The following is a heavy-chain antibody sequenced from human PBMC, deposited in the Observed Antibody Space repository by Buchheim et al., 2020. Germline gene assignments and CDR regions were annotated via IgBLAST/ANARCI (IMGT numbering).Heavy chain of an antibody. Sequence: QVQLQESGPGLVKPSETLSLTCTVSGGFITNYYWSWVRQPAGGGLDWIGRISSTGYSNYRPSLKSRVTMAVDTSNNEVSLTLTSVSAADAAVYYCARDSGMAGRRGFDYWGQGIL. CDR1: GGFITNYY. J-gene: IGHJ4*02. D-gene: IGHD6-13*01. V-gene: IGHV4-4*07. CDR3: ARDSGMAGRRGFDY. CDR2: ISSTGYS.